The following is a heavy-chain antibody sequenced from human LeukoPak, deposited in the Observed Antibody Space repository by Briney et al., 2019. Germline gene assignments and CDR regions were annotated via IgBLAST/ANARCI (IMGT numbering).Heavy chain of an antibody. J-gene: IGHJ4*02. CDR2: IIPILGIA. V-gene: IGHV1-69*04. CDR1: GGTFSSYA. CDR3: ARDTVTTGIDY. Sequence: SVKVSCKASGGTFSSYAISWVRQAPGQGLEWMGRIIPILGIANYAQKFRGRVTITADKSTSTAYMELSSLRSEDTAVYYCARDTVTTGIDYWGQGTLVTVSS. D-gene: IGHD4-17*01.